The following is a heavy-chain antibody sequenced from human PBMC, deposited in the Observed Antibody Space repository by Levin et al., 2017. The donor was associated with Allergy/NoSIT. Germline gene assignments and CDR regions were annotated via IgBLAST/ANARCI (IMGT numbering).Heavy chain of an antibody. CDR3: AFHSSGYYYVGY. CDR1: GGTFSSYT. V-gene: IGHV1-69*02. Sequence: SVKVSCKASGGTFSSYTISWVRQAPGQGLEWMGRIIPILGIANYAQKFQGRVTITADKSTSTAYMELSSLRSEDTAVYYCAFHSSGYYYVGYWGQGTLVTVSS. J-gene: IGHJ4*02. CDR2: IIPILGIA. D-gene: IGHD3-22*01.